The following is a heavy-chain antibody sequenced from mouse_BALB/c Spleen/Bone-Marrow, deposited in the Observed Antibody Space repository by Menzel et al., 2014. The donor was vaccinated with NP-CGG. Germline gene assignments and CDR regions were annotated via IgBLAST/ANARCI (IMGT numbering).Heavy chain of an antibody. J-gene: IGHJ2*01. CDR2: IYPHTSDT. CDR3: VRAPPNTSVVTRDY. V-gene: IGHV1S29*02. CDR1: GYPFTDYN. D-gene: IGHD2-1*01. Sequence: VQLQQSGPELVKPGASVKISCKASGYPFTDYNMHWVKQSHGKSLEWIGYIYPHTSDTGYNQKFRNKATLTVDISSSTAYMVLRSLTSEDSAVYYCVRAPPNTSVVTRDYWGQGTTLTVSS.